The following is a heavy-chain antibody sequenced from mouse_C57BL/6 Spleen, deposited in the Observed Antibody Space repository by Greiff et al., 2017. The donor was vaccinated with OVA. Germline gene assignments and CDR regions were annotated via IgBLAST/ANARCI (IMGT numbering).Heavy chain of an antibody. Sequence: QVQLQQSGAELVRPGTSVKVSCKASGYAFTNYLIEWVKQRPGQGLEWIGVINPGSGGTNYNEKFKGKATLTADKSSSTAYMQLSSLTSEDSAVYFCARSPLPQRAMEYWGQGTSVTVSS. CDR2: INPGSGGT. D-gene: IGHD3-3*01. CDR3: ARSPLPQRAMEY. J-gene: IGHJ4*01. V-gene: IGHV1-54*01. CDR1: GYAFTNYL.